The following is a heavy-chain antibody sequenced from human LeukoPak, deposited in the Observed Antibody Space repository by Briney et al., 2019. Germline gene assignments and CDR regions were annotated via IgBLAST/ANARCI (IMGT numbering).Heavy chain of an antibody. Sequence: ASVKVSCKASGYTFTGYYMHWVRQAPGQGLEWMGWINPNSGGTNYAQKFQGRVTVTRDTSISTAYMELSRLRSDDTAVYYCARDYDILTGYYDYWGQGTLVTVSS. CDR1: GYTFTGYY. J-gene: IGHJ4*02. V-gene: IGHV1-2*02. D-gene: IGHD3-9*01. CDR3: ARDYDILTGYYDY. CDR2: INPNSGGT.